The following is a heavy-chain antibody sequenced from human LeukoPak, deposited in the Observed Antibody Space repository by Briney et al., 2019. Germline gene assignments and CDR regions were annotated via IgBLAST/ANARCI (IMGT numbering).Heavy chain of an antibody. D-gene: IGHD3-22*01. CDR2: INPNSGVT. Sequence: ASVKVSCKASGYTFTGYYIHWVRQAPGQGLEWMGWINPNSGVTKFAQKFQGRVTVTRDTSISTAYMEMRRLRPDDRAVYFCARGPPTRVVVITTGDFDYWGQGTLVIVSS. J-gene: IGHJ4*02. CDR1: GYTFTGYY. CDR3: ARGPPTRVVVITTGDFDY. V-gene: IGHV1-2*02.